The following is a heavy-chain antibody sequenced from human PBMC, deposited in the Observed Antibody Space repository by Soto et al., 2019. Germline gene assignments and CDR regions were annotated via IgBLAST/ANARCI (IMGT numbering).Heavy chain of an antibody. Sequence: PGGSLRLSCAASGFTFDDYTMHWVRQAPGKGLEWVSLISWDGGSTYYADSVKGRFTISRDNSKNSLYLQMNSLRTEDTALYYCAKEAAPGYAMSAFDIWGKGTMVTV. CDR3: AKEAAPGYAMSAFDI. D-gene: IGHD2-8*01. CDR1: GFTFDDYT. CDR2: ISWDGGST. J-gene: IGHJ3*02. V-gene: IGHV3-43*01.